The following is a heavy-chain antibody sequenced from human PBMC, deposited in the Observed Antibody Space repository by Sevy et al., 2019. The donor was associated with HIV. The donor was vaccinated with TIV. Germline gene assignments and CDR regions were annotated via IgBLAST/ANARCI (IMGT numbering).Heavy chain of an antibody. CDR2: IYSDGTT. D-gene: IGHD5-18*01. CDR3: ARGKSGYCYALNY. J-gene: IGHJ4*02. CDR1: GFTVNSNY. V-gene: IGHV3-66*01. Sequence: GGSLRLSCAASGFTVNSNYMTWVRQAPGKGLEGGSGIYSDGTTYHADSVKDRLAISRVNFKNTLYLQMNSLRAEDTAVYYCARGKSGYCYALNYWGQGTLVTVSS.